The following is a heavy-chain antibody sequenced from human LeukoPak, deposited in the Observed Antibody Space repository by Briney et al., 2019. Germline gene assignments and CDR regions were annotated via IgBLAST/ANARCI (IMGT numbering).Heavy chain of an antibody. CDR1: GGSISSYY. V-gene: IGHV4-59*01. CDR2: IYYSGST. D-gene: IGHD5-12*01. Sequence: PSETLSLTCTVSGGSISSYYWSWIRQPPGKGLEWIGYIYYSGSTNYNPSLKSRVTISVDTSKNQFSLKLSPVTAADTAVYYCARDRTGYGGYGYYYYGMDVWGQGTTVTVSS. CDR3: ARDRTGYGGYGYYYYGMDV. J-gene: IGHJ6*02.